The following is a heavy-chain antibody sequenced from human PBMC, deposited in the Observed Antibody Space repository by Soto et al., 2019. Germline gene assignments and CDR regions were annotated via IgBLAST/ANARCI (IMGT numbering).Heavy chain of an antibody. V-gene: IGHV4-31*03. D-gene: IGHD7-27*01. CDR1: GGSISSGGYY. J-gene: IGHJ5*02. Sequence: TSETLSLTCTVSGGSISSGGYYWSWIRQHPGKGPEWIGYIYYSGSTYYNPSLKSRLTISVDTSKNQFSLKLSSVTAADTAVYYCARVVNDVRRVSVWGFWFDPWGQGTLVTVSS. CDR3: ARVVNDVRRVSVWGFWFDP. CDR2: IYYSGST.